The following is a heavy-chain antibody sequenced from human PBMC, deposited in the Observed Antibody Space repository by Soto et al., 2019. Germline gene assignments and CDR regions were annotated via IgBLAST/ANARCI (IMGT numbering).Heavy chain of an antibody. Sequence: ASVKVSCKVSGYTLTELSMHWVRQAPGKGLEWMGGFDPEDGETIYAQKFQGRVTMTEDTSTDTAYMELSSLRSEDTAVYYCATVLTMHGQLVGLYFDYWGQGTLVTVSS. CDR3: ATVLTMHGQLVGLYFDY. V-gene: IGHV1-24*01. CDR1: GYTLTELS. J-gene: IGHJ4*02. CDR2: FDPEDGET. D-gene: IGHD6-6*01.